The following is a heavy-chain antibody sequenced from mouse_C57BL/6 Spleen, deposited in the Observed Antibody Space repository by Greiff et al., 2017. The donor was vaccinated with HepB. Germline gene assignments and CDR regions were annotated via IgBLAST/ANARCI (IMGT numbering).Heavy chain of an antibody. CDR2: IYPGNSDT. J-gene: IGHJ4*01. D-gene: IGHD1-1*01. V-gene: IGHV1-5*01. CDR1: GYTFTSYW. Sequence: VQLQQSGTVLARPGASVKMSCKTSGYTFTSYWMHWVKQRPGQGLEWIGAIYPGNSDTSYNQKFKGKAKLTAVTSASTAYMELSSLTNEDSAVYYCTRSSYYGSSYAMDYWGQGTSVTVSS. CDR3: TRSSYYGSSYAMDY.